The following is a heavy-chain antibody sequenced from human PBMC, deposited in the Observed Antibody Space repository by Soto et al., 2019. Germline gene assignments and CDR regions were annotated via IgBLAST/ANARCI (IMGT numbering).Heavy chain of an antibody. CDR3: ARGKGRDYYYYYGMDV. CDR1: GGSFSGYY. V-gene: IGHV4-34*01. CDR2: INHSGST. Sequence: PSETLSLTXAVYGGSFSGYYWSWIRQPPGKGLEWIGEINHSGSTNYNPSLKSRVTISVDTSKNQFSLKLSSVTAADTAVYYCARGKGRDYYYYYGMDVWGQGTTVTVS. J-gene: IGHJ6*02.